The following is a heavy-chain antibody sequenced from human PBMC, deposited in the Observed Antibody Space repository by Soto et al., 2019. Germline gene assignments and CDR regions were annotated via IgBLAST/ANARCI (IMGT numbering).Heavy chain of an antibody. CDR3: ARDGVDMATLNWYFDL. V-gene: IGHV4-31*02. D-gene: IGHD5-12*01. CDR2: IYYSGST. Sequence: SETLSVTWTVSGGSISSGAYYWNWIRQHPGKGLEWIGYIYYSGSTYYNPSLKSRVTISVDTSKNQFSLKLSSVTAADTAVYYCARDGVDMATLNWYFDLWGRGTLVTVSS. CDR1: GGSISSGAYY. J-gene: IGHJ2*01.